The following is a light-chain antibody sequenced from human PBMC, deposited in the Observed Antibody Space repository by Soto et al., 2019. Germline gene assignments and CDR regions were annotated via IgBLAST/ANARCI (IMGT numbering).Light chain of an antibody. J-gene: IGKJ1*01. Sequence: DIQMTQSPSSLSASVGDRVTITCQASQDINKNLIWYQQKPGKAPKLLIYDASDLETGVPSRFSGSGSGTDFTFTISSLQPEDVATYYCQQYDNLPRWTFGHGTKVEIK. CDR2: DAS. CDR1: QDINKN. V-gene: IGKV1-33*01. CDR3: QQYDNLPRWT.